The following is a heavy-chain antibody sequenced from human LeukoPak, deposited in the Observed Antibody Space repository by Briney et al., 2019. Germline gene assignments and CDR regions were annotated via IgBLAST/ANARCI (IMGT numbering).Heavy chain of an antibody. CDR1: GFTFSSYG. V-gene: IGHV3-30*03. CDR2: ISYDGSNK. CDR3: ARDEGFDY. J-gene: IGHJ4*02. Sequence: GGSLRLSCAASGFTFSSYGMHWVRQAPGKGLEWVAVISYDGSNKYYADSVRGRFTISRDNAKNSLYLQMNSLRAEDTAVYYCARDEGFDYWGQGTLVTVSS.